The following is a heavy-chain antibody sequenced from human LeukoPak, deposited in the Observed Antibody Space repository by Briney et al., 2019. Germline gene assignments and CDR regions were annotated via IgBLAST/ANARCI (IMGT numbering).Heavy chain of an antibody. J-gene: IGHJ4*02. Sequence: PSETLSLTCSVSGGSISLSYYYWGWIRQPPGKALEWIGSVYYSGNTYYNASLKSQVSISIDTSKNQFSLRLTSVTAADTAVYYCARQTGSGLFILPGGQGTLVTVSS. CDR1: GGSISLSYYY. CDR3: ARQTGSGLFILP. V-gene: IGHV4-39*01. D-gene: IGHD3/OR15-3a*01. CDR2: VYYSGNT.